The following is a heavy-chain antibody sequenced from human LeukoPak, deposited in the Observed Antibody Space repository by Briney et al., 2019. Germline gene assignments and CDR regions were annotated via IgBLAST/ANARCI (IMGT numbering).Heavy chain of an antibody. Sequence: PSETLSLTCTVSGGSISSYYWSWIRQPAGKGLEWIGRIYTSGSTNYNPSLKSRVTISVDTSKNQFSLKLNSVTAADTAVYYCARAYCSGISCYTLSAFDFWGQGTMLTVSS. V-gene: IGHV4-4*07. D-gene: IGHD2-2*02. CDR3: ARAYCSGISCYTLSAFDF. CDR1: GGSISSYY. CDR2: IYTSGST. J-gene: IGHJ3*01.